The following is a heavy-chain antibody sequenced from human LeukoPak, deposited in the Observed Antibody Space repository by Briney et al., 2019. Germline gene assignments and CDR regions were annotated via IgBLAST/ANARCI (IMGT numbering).Heavy chain of an antibody. CDR3: ARLRGYCSSNSCYPLGY. CDR1: GFTVSSKY. D-gene: IGHD2-2*01. J-gene: IGHJ4*02. V-gene: IGHV3-53*01. Sequence: PGGSLRLSCAASGFTVSSKYMSWVRPAPGKGLEWVSVIYSGSTTFYADSVKGRFSISRDNSKNTLYLQMNSLRAEDTAVYYCARLRGYCSSNSCYPLGYWGQGTLVTVSS. CDR2: IYSGSTT.